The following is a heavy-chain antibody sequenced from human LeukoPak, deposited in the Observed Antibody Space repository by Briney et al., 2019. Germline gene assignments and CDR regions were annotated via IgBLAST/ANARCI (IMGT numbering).Heavy chain of an antibody. J-gene: IGHJ4*02. D-gene: IGHD2-15*01. V-gene: IGHV3-23*01. CDR2: ISGSGGTT. CDR3: AKDRGMFLVGYLDY. CDR1: GFTFSSYA. Sequence: GGSLRLSCAASGFTFSSYAMSWVRQAPGKGLEWVSAISGSGGTTYYADSVKGRFTISRDNSKNTLYLQMNSLRAEDTAVYYCAKDRGMFLVGYLDYWGRGTLVTASS.